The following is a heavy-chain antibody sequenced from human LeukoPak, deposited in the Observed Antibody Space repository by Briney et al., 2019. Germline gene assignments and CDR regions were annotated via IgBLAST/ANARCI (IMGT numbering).Heavy chain of an antibody. CDR3: AKRGSCSGGSCKNYFEY. CDR2: ISGSGGST. D-gene: IGHD2-15*01. V-gene: IGHV3-23*01. J-gene: IGHJ4*02. CDR1: GFTFSSYA. Sequence: PGGSLRLSCAVSGFTFSSYAMSWVRQAPGKGLEWVSAISGSGGSTYYADSVKGRFTISGDNSKNTLYLQMNSLRAEDTAVYYCAKRGSCSGGSCKNYFEYWGQGALVTVSS.